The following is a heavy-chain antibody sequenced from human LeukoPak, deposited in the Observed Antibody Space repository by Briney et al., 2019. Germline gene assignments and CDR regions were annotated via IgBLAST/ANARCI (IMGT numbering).Heavy chain of an antibody. Sequence: GGSLRLSCAASGFTFSSYSMNWVRQAPGKGLEWVSSISSSSSYIYYADSVKGQFTISRDNAKNSLYLQMNSLRAEDTAVYYCARDPLRLLLFDYWGQGTLVTVSS. CDR1: GFTFSSYS. V-gene: IGHV3-21*01. CDR3: ARDPLRLLLFDY. D-gene: IGHD3-22*01. J-gene: IGHJ4*02. CDR2: ISSSSSYI.